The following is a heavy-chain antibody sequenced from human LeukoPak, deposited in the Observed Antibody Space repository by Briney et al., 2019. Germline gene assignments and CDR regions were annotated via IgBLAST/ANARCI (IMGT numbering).Heavy chain of an antibody. CDR2: INHSGST. J-gene: IGHJ5*02. V-gene: IGHV4-34*01. CDR1: GGSFSGYY. D-gene: IGHD3-10*01. Sequence: PSETLSLTCAVYGGSFSGYYWSWIRQPPGKGLEWIGEINHSGSTNYNPSLKSRVTISVDTSKNQFSLKLSSVTAADTAVYYCARDLRYYYGSGSAFDPWGQGTLVTVSS. CDR3: ARDLRYYYGSGSAFDP.